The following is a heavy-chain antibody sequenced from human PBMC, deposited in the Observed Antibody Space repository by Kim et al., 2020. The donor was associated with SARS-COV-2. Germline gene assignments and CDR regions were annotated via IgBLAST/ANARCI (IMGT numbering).Heavy chain of an antibody. Sequence: GGSLRLSCAASGFTFSNAWMSWVRQAPGKGLEWVGRIKSKTDGGTTDYAAPVKGRFTISRDDSKNTLYLQMNSLKTEDTAVYYCNHSPPQYYYDSSGYYNYYYGMDVWGQGTTVTVSS. V-gene: IGHV3-15*01. D-gene: IGHD3-22*01. CDR1: GFTFSNAW. J-gene: IGHJ6*02. CDR2: IKSKTDGGTT. CDR3: NHSPPQYYYDSSGYYNYYYGMDV.